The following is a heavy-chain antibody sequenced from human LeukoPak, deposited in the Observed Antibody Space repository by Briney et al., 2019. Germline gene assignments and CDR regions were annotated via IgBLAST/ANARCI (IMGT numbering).Heavy chain of an antibody. CDR1: GDSISSYY. CDR3: ARVAYGSGSYYPYYYYMDV. J-gene: IGHJ6*03. V-gene: IGHV4-59*01. CDR2: IYYSGST. Sequence: SETLSLTCTVSGDSISSYYWSWIRQPPGKGLEWIGYIYYSGSTNYNPSLKSRVTISVDTSKNQFSLKLSSVTAADTAVYYCARVAYGSGSYYPYYYYMDVWGKGTTVTISS. D-gene: IGHD3-10*01.